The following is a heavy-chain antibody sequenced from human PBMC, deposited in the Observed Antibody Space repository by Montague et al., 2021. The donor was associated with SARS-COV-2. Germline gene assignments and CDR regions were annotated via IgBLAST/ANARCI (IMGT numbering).Heavy chain of an antibody. CDR2: IFSAGDT. CDR3: ARQGLGFCNGGSCFSTLAF. D-gene: IGHD2-15*01. V-gene: IGHV4-39*01. CDR1: GDSMSSDRYY. J-gene: IGHJ4*01. Sequence: SETLSLTCSVSGDSMSSDRYYRGWIRQPPGKGLEWITCIFSAGDTYYNPSLKSRVTISLDTSKNQFSLNLDSVTAADTAVYYCARQGLGFCNGGSCFSTLAFWGHGILVTVSS.